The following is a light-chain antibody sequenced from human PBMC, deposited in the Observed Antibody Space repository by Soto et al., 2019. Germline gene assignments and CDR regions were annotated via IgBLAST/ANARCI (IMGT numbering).Light chain of an antibody. CDR2: EVS. V-gene: IGLV2-14*01. CDR3: SSYTSSSSLV. Sequence: QSALTQPASVSGSPGQSITISCTGTSSDIGYYDYVSWYQHHSGKAPQLIIYEVSNRPSGVSNRFSGSKSGNTASLTISGLQAEDEADYFCSSYTSSSSLVFGPGTKLTVL. J-gene: IGLJ1*01. CDR1: SSDIGYYDY.